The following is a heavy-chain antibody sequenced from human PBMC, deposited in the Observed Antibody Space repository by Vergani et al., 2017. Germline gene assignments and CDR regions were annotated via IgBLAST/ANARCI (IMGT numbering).Heavy chain of an antibody. CDR3: AKAPGSGYGDPIFGWFDP. Sequence: QVQLLESGGGVVQPGRSLRLPCAASGFSFKNYGMHWVRQAPDKGLEWVAVISYDGSNKYYADSVKGRFTISRDNSKNTLYLQMNSLRAEDTAVYYCAKAPGSGYGDPIFGWFDPWGQGTLVTVSS. J-gene: IGHJ5*02. V-gene: IGHV3-30*18. D-gene: IGHD4-17*01. CDR2: ISYDGSNK. CDR1: GFSFKNYG.